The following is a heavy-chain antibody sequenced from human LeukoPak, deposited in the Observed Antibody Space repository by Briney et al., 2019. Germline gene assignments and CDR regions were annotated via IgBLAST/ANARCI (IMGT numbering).Heavy chain of an antibody. V-gene: IGHV1-69*06. CDR2: IIPIFGTA. CDR3: ARVKLGSGSQFDY. CDR1: GGTFTSYA. J-gene: IGHJ4*02. D-gene: IGHD3-10*01. Sequence: SVKVSCKASGGTFTSYAISWVRQAPGQGLEWMGGIIPIFGTANYAQKFQGRVTITADKSTSTAYMELRSLRSDDTAVYYCARVKLGSGSQFDYWGQGTLVTVSS.